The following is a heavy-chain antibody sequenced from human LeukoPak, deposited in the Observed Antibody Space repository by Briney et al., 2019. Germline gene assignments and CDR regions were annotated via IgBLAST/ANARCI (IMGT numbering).Heavy chain of an antibody. D-gene: IGHD2-21*02. CDR3: ARSRISDWPISAFEC. J-gene: IGHJ4*02. CDR2: IYPDDSDT. Sequence: GESLKISCKGSGYIFSLYWIAWVRQMPGEGLESLGMIYPDDSDTRYSPPFQGRVTVSADKSTSTAYLQWSSLKASDTALYYCARSRISDWPISAFECWGQGTQVIVSS. CDR1: GYIFSLYW. V-gene: IGHV5-51*01.